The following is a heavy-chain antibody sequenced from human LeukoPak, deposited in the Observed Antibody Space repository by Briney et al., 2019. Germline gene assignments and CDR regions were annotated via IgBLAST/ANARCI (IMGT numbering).Heavy chain of an antibody. Sequence: GGSLRLSCAASGFRFDDHGMNWVRQAPGKGLEWVSGTNWNGGTTGYVDSVKGRFTISRDNAKNSFLQMNSLRVEDTAVYYCVRGDWGMYYFDQWGQGTLVTVSS. V-gene: IGHV3-20*04. J-gene: IGHJ4*02. D-gene: IGHD7-27*01. CDR1: GFRFDDHG. CDR2: TNWNGGTT. CDR3: VRGDWGMYYFDQ.